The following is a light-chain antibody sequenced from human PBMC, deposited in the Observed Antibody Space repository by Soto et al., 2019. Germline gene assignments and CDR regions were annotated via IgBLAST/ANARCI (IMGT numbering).Light chain of an antibody. CDR1: SSDVGGYNY. CDR2: DVS. V-gene: IGLV2-14*01. Sequence: QSVLTQPASVSGSPGQSITISCTGTSSDVGGYNYVSWYQQHPGKAPKLMIYDVSNRPSGVSNRFSGSKSGNTASLTISGLQAEDEADYYCSSYTSSSTLWVFGGGTKVT. J-gene: IGLJ3*02. CDR3: SSYTSSSTLWV.